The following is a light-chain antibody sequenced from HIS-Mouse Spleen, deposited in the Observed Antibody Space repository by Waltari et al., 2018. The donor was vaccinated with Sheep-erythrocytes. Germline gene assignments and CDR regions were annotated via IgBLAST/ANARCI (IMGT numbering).Light chain of an antibody. J-gene: IGLJ2*01. Sequence: SYVLTQPPSVSVAPGKTARIPCGGNNIGSKSVHWYKQKSGQAPVLVVYDDSDRPSGIPERFSGSNSGNTATLTISRVEAGDEADYYCQVWDSSSDHPVVFGGGTKLTVL. CDR1: NIGSKS. CDR3: QVWDSSSDHPVV. V-gene: IGLV3-21*03. CDR2: DDS.